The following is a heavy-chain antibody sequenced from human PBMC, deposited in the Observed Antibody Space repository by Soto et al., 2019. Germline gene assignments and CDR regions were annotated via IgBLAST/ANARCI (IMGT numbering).Heavy chain of an antibody. Sequence: QLQLVQSGAEVKKPGASVKVSCKASQYTFTNYCVHWVRQAPGQGLECMGIINPSGGSTNYARRCRGRVTMTRDRSTSTVYIALSSLGSEETAVYYCARALYDTDSLPVGAKARCYGMDVWGLGTTVTVSS. D-gene: IGHD3-22*01. V-gene: IGHV1-46*01. CDR2: INPSGGST. CDR3: ARALYDTDSLPVGAKARCYGMDV. J-gene: IGHJ6*02. CDR1: QYTFTNYC.